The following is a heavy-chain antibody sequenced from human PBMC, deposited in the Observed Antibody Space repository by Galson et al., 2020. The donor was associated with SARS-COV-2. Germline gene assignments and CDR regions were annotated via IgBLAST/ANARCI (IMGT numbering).Heavy chain of an antibody. CDR3: ARLYKTIYYYGMDV. D-gene: IGHD1-1*01. J-gene: IGHJ6*02. CDR2: IYYSGST. V-gene: IGHV4-39*01. Sequence: PGKGLEWIGSIYYSGSTYYNPSLKSRVTISVDTSKNQFSLKLSSVTAADTAVYYCARLYKTIYYYGMDVWGQGTTVTVSS.